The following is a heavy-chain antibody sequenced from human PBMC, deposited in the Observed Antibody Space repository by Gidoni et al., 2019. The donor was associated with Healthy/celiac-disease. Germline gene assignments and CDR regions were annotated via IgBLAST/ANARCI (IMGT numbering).Heavy chain of an antibody. CDR1: GGSFSGYY. CDR3: ARASSGWLPRFDY. CDR2: INHSGST. V-gene: IGHV4-34*01. D-gene: IGHD6-19*01. J-gene: IGHJ4*02. Sequence: QVQLQQWGAGLLKPSETLSLTCAVYGGSFSGYYWSWIRQPPGKGLEWIGEINHSGSTNYNPSLKSRVTISVDTSKNQFSLKLSSVTAADTAEYYCARASSGWLPRFDYWGQGTLVTVSS.